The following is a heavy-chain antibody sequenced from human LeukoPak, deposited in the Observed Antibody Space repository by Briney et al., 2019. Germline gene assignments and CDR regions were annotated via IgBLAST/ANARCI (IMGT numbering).Heavy chain of an antibody. J-gene: IGHJ5*02. Sequence: GGSLRLSCAASGFTFSSYSMNWVRQAPGKGLEWVSSISSSSTYIYYTDSVKGRFTISRDNAKNSLYLQMNSLRAEDTAVYYCARDYVSGSFGPWGQGTLVTVSS. D-gene: IGHD3-10*01. CDR2: ISSSSTYI. CDR3: ARDYVSGSFGP. CDR1: GFTFSSYS. V-gene: IGHV3-21*01.